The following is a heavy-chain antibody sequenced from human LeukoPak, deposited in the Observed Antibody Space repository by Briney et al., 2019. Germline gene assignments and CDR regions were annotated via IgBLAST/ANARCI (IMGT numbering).Heavy chain of an antibody. D-gene: IGHD6-6*01. V-gene: IGHV3-30*18. J-gene: IGHJ4*02. CDR1: GFTFSGYG. CDR3: AKGSWCASSSDEDY. Sequence: GGSLRLSWAASGFTFSGYGMHWVRQAPGKGLEWLAVMSREGNNKYYAASVRGRLTVSRDSAMSTLYLQMDSLRAEDTAVYYCAKGSWCASSSDEDYWGQGTLVTVSS. CDR2: MSREGNNK.